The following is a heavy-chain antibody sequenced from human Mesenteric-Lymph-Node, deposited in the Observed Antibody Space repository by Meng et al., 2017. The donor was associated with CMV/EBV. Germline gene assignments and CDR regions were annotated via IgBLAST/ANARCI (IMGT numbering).Heavy chain of an antibody. CDR3: ARAHPPHGWFDP. CDR2: INPSGGST. CDR1: GYTFISYY. V-gene: IGHV1-46*01. Sequence: ASVKVSCKASGYTFISYYMHWVRQAPGQGLEWMGIINPSGGSTSYAQKFQGRVTMTRDTSTSTVYMELSSLRSEDTAVYYCARAHPPHGWFDPWGQGTLVTVSS. J-gene: IGHJ5*02.